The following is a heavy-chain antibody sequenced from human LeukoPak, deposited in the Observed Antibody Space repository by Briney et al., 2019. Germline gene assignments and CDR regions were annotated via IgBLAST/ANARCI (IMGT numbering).Heavy chain of an antibody. CDR1: GFTFDDDA. D-gene: IGHD6-19*01. CDR2: ISWNSGSI. J-gene: IGHJ4*02. CDR3: AKVTSSGWYVY. V-gene: IGHV3-9*01. Sequence: GGSLRLSCAASGFTFDDDAMHWVRQAPGKGLEWVSGISWNSGSIGYADSVKGRFTISRDNAKNSLYLQMNSLRAEDTALYYCAKVTSSGWYVYWGQGTLVTVSS.